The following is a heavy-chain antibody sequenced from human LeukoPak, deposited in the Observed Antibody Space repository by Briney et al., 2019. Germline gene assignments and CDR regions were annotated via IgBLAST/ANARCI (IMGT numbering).Heavy chain of an antibody. CDR3: ARGDRSMVTPFDY. CDR2: INHSGST. J-gene: IGHJ4*02. Sequence: SETLSLTCAVYGGSFSGYYWSWIRQPPGKGLEWIGEINHSGSTNYNPSLKSRVTISVDTSKNQFSLKLTSVTAADTAVYYCARGDRSMVTPFDYWGQGTLVTVSS. D-gene: IGHD5-18*01. CDR1: GGSFSGYY. V-gene: IGHV4-34*01.